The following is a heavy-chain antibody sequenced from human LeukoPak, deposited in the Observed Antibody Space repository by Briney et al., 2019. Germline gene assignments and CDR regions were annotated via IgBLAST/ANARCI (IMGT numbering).Heavy chain of an antibody. CDR3: ARGGWYWPALSWYFDL. D-gene: IGHD6-19*01. CDR2: IYYSGST. CDR1: GGSISSYY. Sequence: SETLSLTCTVSGGSISSYYWSWIRQPPGKGLEWIGYIYYSGSTNYNPSLKSRVTISVDTSKNQFSLKLSSVTAADTAVYYCARGGWYWPALSWYFDLWGRGTLVTVSS. V-gene: IGHV4-59*12. J-gene: IGHJ2*01.